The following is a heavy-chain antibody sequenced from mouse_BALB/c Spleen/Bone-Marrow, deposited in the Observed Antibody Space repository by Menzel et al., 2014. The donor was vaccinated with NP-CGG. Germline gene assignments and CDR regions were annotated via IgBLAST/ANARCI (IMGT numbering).Heavy chain of an antibody. J-gene: IGHJ2*01. CDR3: ARQGYYGKGDY. CDR2: INPDSSTI. CDR1: GFDFSRYW. Sequence: DVMLVDSGGGLVQPGGSLKLSCAASGFDFSRYWMSWVRQAPGKGLEWIGEINPDSSTINYTPSLKDKFIISRDNAKNTLYLQMSKVRSEDTAIYYCARQGYYGKGDYWGQGTTLTVSS. D-gene: IGHD2-1*01. V-gene: IGHV4-1*02.